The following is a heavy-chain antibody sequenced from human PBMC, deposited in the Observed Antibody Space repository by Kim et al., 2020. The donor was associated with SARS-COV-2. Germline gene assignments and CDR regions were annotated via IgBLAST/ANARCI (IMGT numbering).Heavy chain of an antibody. V-gene: IGHV4-39*07. D-gene: IGHD3-22*01. Sequence: SETLSLTCTVSGGSISSSSYYWGWIRQPPGKGLEWIGSIYYSGSTYYNPSLKSRVTISVDTSKNQFSLKLSSVTAADTAVYYCARDLVITDYWGQGTLVTVSS. J-gene: IGHJ4*02. CDR1: GGSISSSSYY. CDR3: ARDLVITDY. CDR2: IYYSGST.